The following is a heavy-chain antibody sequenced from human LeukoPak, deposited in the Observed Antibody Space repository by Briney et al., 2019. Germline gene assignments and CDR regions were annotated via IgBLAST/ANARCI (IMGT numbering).Heavy chain of an antibody. D-gene: IGHD2/OR15-2a*01. CDR2: IIPIFGTA. Sequence: SVKVSCKASGGTFISYAISWVRQAPGQGLEWMGGIIPIFGTANYAQKFQGRVTITADESTSTAYMELSSLRSEDTAVYYCARNTRILLNYYYYGMDVWGQGTTVTVSS. CDR1: GGTFISYA. V-gene: IGHV1-69*01. J-gene: IGHJ6*02. CDR3: ARNTRILLNYYYYGMDV.